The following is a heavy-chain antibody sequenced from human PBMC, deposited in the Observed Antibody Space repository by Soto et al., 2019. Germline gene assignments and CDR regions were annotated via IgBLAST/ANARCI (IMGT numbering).Heavy chain of an antibody. CDR1: GGSFSGYY. V-gene: IGHV4-34*01. J-gene: IGHJ6*02. Sequence: SETLSLTCAVYGGSFSGYYWSWIRQPPGKGLEWIGEINHSGSTNYNPSLKSRVTISVDTSKNQFSLKLSSVTAADTAVYYCARDCSGGSCYRYYYYYGMDVWGQGTXVTVSS. CDR2: INHSGST. CDR3: ARDCSGGSCYRYYYYYGMDV. D-gene: IGHD2-15*01.